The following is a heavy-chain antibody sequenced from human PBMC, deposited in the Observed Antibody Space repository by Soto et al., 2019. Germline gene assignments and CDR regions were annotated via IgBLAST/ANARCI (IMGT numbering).Heavy chain of an antibody. CDR3: ANFLNVAAAGTPHYYGADV. Sequence: QVQLVESGGGVVQPGRSLRLSCAASGFTFSVYPMHWVRQAPGKGLEWVAFISFDGKKIYYADSVKGRFTISRDNSKNTVYLQMNNLRPGDAAVYHCANFLNVAAAGTPHYYGADVWGQGTTVTVS. J-gene: IGHJ6*02. D-gene: IGHD6-13*01. CDR1: GFTFSVYP. CDR2: ISFDGKKI. V-gene: IGHV3-30*04.